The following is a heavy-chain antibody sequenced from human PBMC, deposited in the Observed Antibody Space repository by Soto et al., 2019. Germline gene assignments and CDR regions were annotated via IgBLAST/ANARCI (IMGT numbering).Heavy chain of an antibody. V-gene: IGHV3-48*02. CDR2: ISETSIAI. Sequence: EVQLLESGGGLVQPGGSLRLSYAASGFNFKTYSMNWVRQAPGKGLEWVSYISETSIAIYYRDSVKGRFTISRDNAKNTLYLQMNSLRDEDTAVYYCATLQLGREEIFDSWGQGTLVTVSS. CDR3: ATLQLGREEIFDS. D-gene: IGHD1-1*01. J-gene: IGHJ4*02. CDR1: GFNFKTYS.